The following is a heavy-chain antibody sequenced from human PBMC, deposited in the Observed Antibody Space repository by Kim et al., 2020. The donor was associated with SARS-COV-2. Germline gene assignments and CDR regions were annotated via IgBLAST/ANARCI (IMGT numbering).Heavy chain of an antibody. CDR3: AREKLPYYDSSGYYWAFDY. V-gene: IGHV1-46*01. J-gene: IGHJ4*02. Sequence: GRVTMTRDTSTSTVYMELSSLRSEDTAVYYCAREKLPYYDSSGYYWAFDYWGQGTLVTVSS. D-gene: IGHD3-22*01.